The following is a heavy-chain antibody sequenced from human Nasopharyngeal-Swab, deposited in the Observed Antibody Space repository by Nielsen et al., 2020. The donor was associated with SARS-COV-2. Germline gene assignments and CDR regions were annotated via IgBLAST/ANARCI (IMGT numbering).Heavy chain of an antibody. V-gene: IGHV4-30-4*01. J-gene: IGHJ3*02. CDR2: IYSSANT. CDR1: GGSISSGDYY. CDR3: AREVASANKNAFDI. D-gene: IGHD2/OR15-2a*01. Sequence: SCSVSGGSISSGDYYWSWIRQPPGKGLEWIGYIYSSANTYCNPSLKSRVNMSVDMSKNQFSLKLSSVTAADTAVYYCAREVASANKNAFDIWGQGTMVTVSS.